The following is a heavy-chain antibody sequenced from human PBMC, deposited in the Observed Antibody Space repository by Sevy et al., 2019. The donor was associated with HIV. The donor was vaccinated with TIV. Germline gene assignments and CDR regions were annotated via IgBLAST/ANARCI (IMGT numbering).Heavy chain of an antibody. CDR3: TRWKAAQSIFDY. CDR1: GFTFGDYC. Sequence: GGSLRLSCTASGFTFGDYCMSWVRQAPGKGLEWVAFLKSDVIGGTVDHAASVRGRFVISRDDSKTIAYLQMNDLKTEDTGVYYCTRWKAAQSIFDYWGQGALVTVSS. J-gene: IGHJ4*02. CDR2: LKSDVIGGTV. V-gene: IGHV3-49*04. D-gene: IGHD6-13*01.